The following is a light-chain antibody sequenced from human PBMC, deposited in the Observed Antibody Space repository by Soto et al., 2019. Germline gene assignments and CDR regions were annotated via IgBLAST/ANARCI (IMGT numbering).Light chain of an antibody. J-gene: IGKJ4*01. CDR3: QQRSTWPLT. CDR2: DAS. V-gene: IGKV3-11*01. Sequence: EIVLTQSPATLSLSPGERATLSCRASQSVSSYLLWYQQKPGQAPRLLIYDASNRATGIPARFSGSGSGTDFTLTISSLEPEDFAVYYCQQRSTWPLTFGAGTKVESK. CDR1: QSVSSY.